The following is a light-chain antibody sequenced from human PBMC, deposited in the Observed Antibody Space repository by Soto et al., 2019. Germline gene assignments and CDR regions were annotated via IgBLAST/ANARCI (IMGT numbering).Light chain of an antibody. CDR3: SSYAGSXVV. J-gene: IGLJ2*01. CDR1: SSDVGGYNY. CDR2: EVS. Sequence: QSALTQPPSASGSPGQSVTISCTGTSSDVGGYNYVSWYQQHPGKAPKLMIYEVSKRPSGVPDRFSGSKSGNAASLTVSGLQAEDEADYYCSSYAGSXVVFGGGXK. V-gene: IGLV2-8*01.